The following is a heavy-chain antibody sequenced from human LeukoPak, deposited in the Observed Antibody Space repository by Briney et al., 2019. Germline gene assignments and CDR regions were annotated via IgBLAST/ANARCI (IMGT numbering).Heavy chain of an antibody. V-gene: IGHV3-21*01. Sequence: GGSLRLSCAASGFTFSNYWMNWVRQAPGKGLEWVSSISPGSSYIYYADSVKGRFTISRDNTRNSLYLLMNSLRAEDTAVYYCASKVTTPEARYYYMDVWGKGTTVTVSS. CDR3: ASKVTTPEARYYYMDV. CDR2: ISPGSSYI. J-gene: IGHJ6*03. D-gene: IGHD4-17*01. CDR1: GFTFSNYW.